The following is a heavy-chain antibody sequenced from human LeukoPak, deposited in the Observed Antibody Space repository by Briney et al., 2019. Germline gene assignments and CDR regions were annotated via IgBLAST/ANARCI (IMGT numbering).Heavy chain of an antibody. CDR3: ARTKYGDPGYYYYGMDI. CDR2: IIPIFGTA. D-gene: IGHD4-17*01. V-gene: IGHV1-69*13. Sequence: SVKVSCKASGGTFSSYAISWVRQAPGQGLEWMGGIIPIFGTANYAQKFQGRVTITADESTSTAYMELSSLRSEDTAVYYCARTKYGDPGYYYYGMDIWGQGTTVTVSS. J-gene: IGHJ6*02. CDR1: GGTFSSYA.